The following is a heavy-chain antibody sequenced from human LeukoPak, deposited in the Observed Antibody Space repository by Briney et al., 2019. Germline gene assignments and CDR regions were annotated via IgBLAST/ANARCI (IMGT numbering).Heavy chain of an antibody. CDR2: ILHNGDST. CDR3: AKGQYGAYSVWSFDY. D-gene: IGHD4-23*01. V-gene: IGHV3-23*01. Sequence: GGSLRLSCAASGFTCSTYVMSWVRQAPGKGLEWLSLILHNGDSTYYADSVKGRFTISRDNSKNTLYLQMNSLRAEDTAVYYCAKGQYGAYSVWSFDYWGQGTLVTVSS. CDR1: GFTCSTYV. J-gene: IGHJ4*02.